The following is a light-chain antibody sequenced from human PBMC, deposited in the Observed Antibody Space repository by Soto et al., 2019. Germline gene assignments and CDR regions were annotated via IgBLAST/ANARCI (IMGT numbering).Light chain of an antibody. V-gene: IGLV1-44*01. Sequence: QSVLTQPPSASGTPGQRVTISCSGSNSNIGSNTVNWYQQLPGTAPKLLIFSLNQRPSGVPDRFSGSKSGTSASLAISGLQSEDEADYYCAAWDDSLNGHVFGTGTKLTVL. CDR2: SLN. CDR1: NSNIGSNT. J-gene: IGLJ1*01. CDR3: AAWDDSLNGHV.